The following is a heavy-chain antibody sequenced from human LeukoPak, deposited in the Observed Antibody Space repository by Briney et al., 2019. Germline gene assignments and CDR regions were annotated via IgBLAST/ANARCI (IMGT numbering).Heavy chain of an antibody. Sequence: GGSLRLSCAASGLTFSSYAMHWVRQAQGKGLEWVAVISYDGYNKYYADSVRGRFTISRDNSKNTLYVQMNSLKAEDTAVYYCAKDGYCDSASCYGWFDPWGQGTLVTVSS. CDR2: ISYDGYNK. CDR3: AKDGYCDSASCYGWFDP. J-gene: IGHJ5*02. CDR1: GLTFSSYA. D-gene: IGHD2-2*03. V-gene: IGHV3-30*04.